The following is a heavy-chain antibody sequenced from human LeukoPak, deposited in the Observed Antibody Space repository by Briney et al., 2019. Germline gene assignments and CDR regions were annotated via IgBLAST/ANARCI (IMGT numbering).Heavy chain of an antibody. CDR1: GFTFSSYV. J-gene: IGHJ4*02. D-gene: IGHD1-26*01. V-gene: IGHV3-30*04. Sequence: PGRSLRLSCAASGFTFSSYVMHWVRQAPGKGLEWVAIISYDGSNEYYADSVKGRFTLSRDNAKNSLYLQMNSLRAEDTAVYYCARTGGSYPYYFEYWGQGTLVTVSS. CDR3: ARTGGSYPYYFEY. CDR2: ISYDGSNE.